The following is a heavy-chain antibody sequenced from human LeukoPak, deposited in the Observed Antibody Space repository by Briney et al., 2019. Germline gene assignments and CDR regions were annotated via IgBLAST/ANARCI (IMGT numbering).Heavy chain of an antibody. Sequence: GGSLRLSCAASGFTVSSNYMSWVRQAPGKGLEWVSVIYSGGSTYYADSVKGRFTISRDNSKNTLYLQMNSLRAEDTAVYYCARGPDGYNHFDYWGQGTLVTASS. J-gene: IGHJ4*02. CDR2: IYSGGST. D-gene: IGHD5-24*01. CDR3: ARGPDGYNHFDY. CDR1: GFTVSSNY. V-gene: IGHV3-53*01.